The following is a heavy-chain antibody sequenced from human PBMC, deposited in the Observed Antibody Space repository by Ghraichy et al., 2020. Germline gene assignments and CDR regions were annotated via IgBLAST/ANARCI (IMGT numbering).Heavy chain of an antibody. D-gene: IGHD6-13*01. CDR3: ARGLRKAAAGRGGPFDY. CDR1: GGSFSGYY. CDR2: INHIGST. V-gene: IGHV4-34*01. Sequence: SETLSLTCAVYGGSFSGYYWSWIRQPPGKGLEWIGEINHIGSTNYNPSLKSRVPISVDTSKNQFSLKLSSVTAADTAVYYGARGLRKAAAGRGGPFDYWGQGTLVTVSS. J-gene: IGHJ4*02.